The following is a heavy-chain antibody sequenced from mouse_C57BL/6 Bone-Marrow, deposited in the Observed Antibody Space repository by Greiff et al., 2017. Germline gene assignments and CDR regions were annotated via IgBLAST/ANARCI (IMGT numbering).Heavy chain of an antibody. J-gene: IGHJ4*01. Sequence: EVKLVESGGDLVKPGGSLKLSCAASGFTFSSYGMSWVRQTPDKRLEWVATISSGGSYTYYPDSVKGRFTISRDNAKNTLYLQMSSLKSEDTAMYYCARLMSRGYAMDYWGQGTSVTVSS. CDR2: ISSGGSYT. D-gene: IGHD1-1*01. V-gene: IGHV5-6*01. CDR1: GFTFSSYG. CDR3: ARLMSRGYAMDY.